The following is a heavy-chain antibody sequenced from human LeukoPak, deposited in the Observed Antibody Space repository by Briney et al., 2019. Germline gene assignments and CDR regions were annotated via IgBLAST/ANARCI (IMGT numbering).Heavy chain of an antibody. CDR3: TTELIYGSGSYYKGDY. D-gene: IGHD3-10*01. CDR1: GFTFSNAW. V-gene: IGHV3-15*01. CDR2: IKSKTDGGTT. J-gene: IGHJ4*02. Sequence: GGSLRLSCAASGFTFSNAWMSWVRQAPGKGLEWVGRIKSKTDGGTTDYAAPVKGRFTISRDDSKNTLYLQMNSLKTEDTAAYYCTTELIYGSGSYYKGDYWGQGTLVTVSS.